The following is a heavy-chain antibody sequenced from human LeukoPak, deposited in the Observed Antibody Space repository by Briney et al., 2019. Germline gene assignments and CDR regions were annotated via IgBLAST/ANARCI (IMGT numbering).Heavy chain of an antibody. CDR1: GFSLSTRGVG. V-gene: IGHV2-5*02. CDR3: SHRRGGEGYTYAYDY. Sequence: SGPTLVNPTQTLTLTCTFSGFSLSTRGVGVGWIRQPPGEALEWLAVIYWDDDKRYSPSLKSRLTITKDTSKNQVVLTMTNMDPVDTATYYCSHRRGGEGYTYAYDYWGQGTLVTVSS. J-gene: IGHJ4*02. D-gene: IGHD5-18*01. CDR2: IYWDDDK.